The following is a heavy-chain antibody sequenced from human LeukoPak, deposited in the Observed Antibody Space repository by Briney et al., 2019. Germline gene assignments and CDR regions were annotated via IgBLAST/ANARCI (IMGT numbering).Heavy chain of an antibody. CDR2: ISGSGGST. CDR1: GFTFSSYA. Sequence: GGSLRLSCAASGFTFSSYAMSWVRQAPGKGLEWVSAISGSGGSTYYADSVKGRFTISRDNSKNTLYLQMNSLRAEDTAVYYCAKSTGFGPAAAYFDYWGQGTLVTVSS. V-gene: IGHV3-23*01. D-gene: IGHD6-25*01. CDR3: AKSTGFGPAAAYFDY. J-gene: IGHJ4*02.